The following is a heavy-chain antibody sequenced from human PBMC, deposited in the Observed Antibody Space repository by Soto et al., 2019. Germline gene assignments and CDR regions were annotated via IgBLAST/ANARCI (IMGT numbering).Heavy chain of an antibody. V-gene: IGHV3-30-3*01. D-gene: IGHD6-13*01. CDR1: GFTFSSYA. Sequence: QVQLVESGGGVVQPGRSLRLSCAASGFTFSSYAMHWVRQAPGKGLEWVAVISYDGSNKYYADSVKGRFTISRDNSKNTLNLQMNSQRAEDTAGYYCARGRMAAAGALFDYWGQGTLVTVSS. CDR2: ISYDGSNK. CDR3: ARGRMAAAGALFDY. J-gene: IGHJ4*02.